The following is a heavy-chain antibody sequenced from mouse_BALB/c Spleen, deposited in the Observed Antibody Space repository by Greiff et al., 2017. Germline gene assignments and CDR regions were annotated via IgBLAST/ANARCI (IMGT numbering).Heavy chain of an antibody. J-gene: IGHJ2*01. CDR1: GFNIKDTY. D-gene: IGHD2-14*01. CDR3: ARSGTITGNFDY. CDR2: IDPANGNT. Sequence: VQLQQSGAELVKPGASVKLSCTASGFNIKDTYMHWVKQRPEQGLEWIGRIDPANGNTKYDPKFQGKATITADTSSNTAYLQLSSLTSEDTAVYYCARSGTITGNFDYWGQGTTLTVSS. V-gene: IGHV14-3*02.